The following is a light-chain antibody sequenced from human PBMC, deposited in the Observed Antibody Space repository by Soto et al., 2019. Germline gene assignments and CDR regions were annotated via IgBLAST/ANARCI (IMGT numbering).Light chain of an antibody. CDR1: QSVSSTS. CDR3: QLYDTVPLT. CDR2: NAA. Sequence: ENVLTQSPGTLSLSPGERATLSCRASQSVSSTSLAWYQQKPGQAPRLLIFNAASRAAGVPDRFSGSGSGTDFSLTISRLEPEDFAVYYCQLYDTVPLTFSQGTTV. V-gene: IGKV3-20*01. J-gene: IGKJ1*01.